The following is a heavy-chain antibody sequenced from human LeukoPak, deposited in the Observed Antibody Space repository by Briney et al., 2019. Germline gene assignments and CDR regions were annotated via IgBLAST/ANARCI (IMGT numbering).Heavy chain of an antibody. Sequence: GASVKVSCKASGYTFTGYYMHWVRQAPGQGLEWMGWINPNSGGTNYAQKFQGRVTMTRDTSISTAYMELSRLRSDDTAVYYCASTSRNYYDSSGYFDYWGQGTLVTVSS. V-gene: IGHV1-2*02. J-gene: IGHJ4*02. CDR3: ASTSRNYYDSSGYFDY. CDR1: GYTFTGYY. D-gene: IGHD3-22*01. CDR2: INPNSGGT.